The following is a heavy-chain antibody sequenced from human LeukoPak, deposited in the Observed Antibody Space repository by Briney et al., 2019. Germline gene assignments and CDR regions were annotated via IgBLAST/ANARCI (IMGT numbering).Heavy chain of an antibody. Sequence: TSETLSLTCAVYGGSFSGYYWSWIRQPPGKGLEWIGEINHSGSTNYNPSLKSRVTISVDTYKNQFSLKLSSVTAADTAVYYCARGPGFCSSTSCLGGYFDYWGQGTLVTVSS. CDR2: INHSGST. V-gene: IGHV4-34*01. CDR1: GGSFSGYY. CDR3: ARGPGFCSSTSCLGGYFDY. J-gene: IGHJ4*02. D-gene: IGHD2-2*01.